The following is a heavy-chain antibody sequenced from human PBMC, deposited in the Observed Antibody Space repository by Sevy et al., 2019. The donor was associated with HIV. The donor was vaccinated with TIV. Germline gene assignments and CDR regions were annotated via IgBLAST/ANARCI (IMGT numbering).Heavy chain of an antibody. V-gene: IGHV3-33*01. CDR2: IQYDGSIK. CDR3: AREISRNYFGFLDF. Sequence: GGSLRLSCVASGFNFNSHGMHWVRQAPGKGLEWVSVIQYDGSIKYYADSVKGRFTISRDNSKNTLYLQMDSLGAGDTAIYYCAREISRNYFGFLDFGGQGTLVTVSS. J-gene: IGHJ4*02. D-gene: IGHD1-7*01. CDR1: GFNFNSHG.